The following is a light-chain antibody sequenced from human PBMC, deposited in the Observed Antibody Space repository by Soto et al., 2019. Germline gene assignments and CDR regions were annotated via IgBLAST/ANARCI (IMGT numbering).Light chain of an antibody. J-gene: IGKJ2*01. Sequence: ENVLTQSPGTLSLSPGERATLSCRASQSVSNRYLAWYKQKPGQAPKLLIYGASSRATGIPNRFSGSGSGTHFTLTISRLEPEDFAVYYCQQYGSSPNTFGQGTKVDIK. CDR1: QSVSNRY. V-gene: IGKV3-20*01. CDR2: GAS. CDR3: QQYGSSPNT.